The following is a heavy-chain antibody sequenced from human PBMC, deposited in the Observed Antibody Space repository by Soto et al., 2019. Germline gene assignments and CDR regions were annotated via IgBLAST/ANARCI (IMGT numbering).Heavy chain of an antibody. CDR1: GFTFGSYA. CDR3: AKEISSRSSSSPGYYYYGMDV. D-gene: IGHD6-6*01. CDR2: ISGSGGST. Sequence: GGSLRLSCAASGFTFGSYAMSWVRQAPGKGLEWVSAISGSGGSTYYADSVKGRFTISRDNSKNTLYLQMNSLRAEDTAVYYCAKEISSRSSSSPGYYYYGMDVWGQGTTVTVSS. J-gene: IGHJ6*02. V-gene: IGHV3-23*01.